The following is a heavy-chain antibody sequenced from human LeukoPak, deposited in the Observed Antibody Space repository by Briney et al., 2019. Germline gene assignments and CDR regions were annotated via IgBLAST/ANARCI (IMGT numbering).Heavy chain of an antibody. CDR2: ISSDGSKN. CDR1: GFTFTNYA. V-gene: IGHV3-30*18. CDR3: VKGLVQTTMSYSVDY. J-gene: IGHJ4*02. D-gene: IGHD1-1*01. Sequence: GRSLRLSCAASGFTFTNYAMHWVRQTPGKGLEWVALISSDGSKNIYADPVKGRFTVSRDNSKNTLYLQMNSLRAEDTAVYYCVKGLVQTTMSYSVDYWGQGALDTVSS.